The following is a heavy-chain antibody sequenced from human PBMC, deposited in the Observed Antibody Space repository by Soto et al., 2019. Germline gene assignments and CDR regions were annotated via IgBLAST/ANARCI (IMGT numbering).Heavy chain of an antibody. J-gene: IGHJ4*02. CDR3: ARGTRPVTLDY. Sequence: SETLSLTCPVSGGSVSSGSYYWSWIRQPPGKGLEWIGYIYYSGSTNYNPSLKSRVTISVDTSKNQFSLKLSSVTAADTAVYYCARGTRPVTLDYWGQGTLVTVSS. CDR1: GGSVSSGSYY. V-gene: IGHV4-61*01. D-gene: IGHD4-17*01. CDR2: IYYSGST.